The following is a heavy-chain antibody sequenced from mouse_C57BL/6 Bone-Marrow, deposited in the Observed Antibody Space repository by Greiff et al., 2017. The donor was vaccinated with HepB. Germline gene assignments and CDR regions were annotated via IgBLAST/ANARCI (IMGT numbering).Heavy chain of an antibody. J-gene: IGHJ1*03. CDR2: IWSGGST. V-gene: IGHV2-2*01. D-gene: IGHD1-1*01. CDR3: ARNYYGSSPWYFDV. CDR1: GFSLTSYG. Sequence: VKLMESGPGLVQPSQSLSITCTVSGFSLTSYGVHWVRQSPGKGLEWLGVIWSGGSTDYNAAFISRLSISKDNSKSQVFFKMNSLQADDTAIYYCARNYYGSSPWYFDVWGTGTTVTVSS.